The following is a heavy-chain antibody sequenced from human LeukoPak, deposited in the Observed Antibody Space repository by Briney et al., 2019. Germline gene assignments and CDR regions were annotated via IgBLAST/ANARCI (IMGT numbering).Heavy chain of an antibody. CDR2: ISGSGGST. V-gene: IGHV3-23*01. J-gene: IGHJ4*02. CDR3: AKDNRYCSGGSCR. CDR1: GFTFSSYA. Sequence: GGSLRLSCAASGFTFSSYAMSWVRQAPGKGLELVSAISGSGGSTYYADSVKGRFTISRDNSKNTLYLQMNSLRAEDTAVYYCAKDNRYCSGGSCRWGQGTLVTVSS. D-gene: IGHD2-15*01.